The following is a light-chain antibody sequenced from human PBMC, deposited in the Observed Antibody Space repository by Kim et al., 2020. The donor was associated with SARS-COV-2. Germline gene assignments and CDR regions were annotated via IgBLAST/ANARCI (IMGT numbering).Light chain of an antibody. CDR3: QQRYRWLT. V-gene: IGKV3-11*01. J-gene: IGKJ4*01. CDR1: QSIGCY. Sequence: SVAPGATASCTARASQSIGCYFSWYQRNGGQAPSLLIYAASKTAAVIPAWFSGGASGTDSPITSSRLEPEDVVVYYWQQRYRWLTFGGGTKVDIK. CDR2: AAS.